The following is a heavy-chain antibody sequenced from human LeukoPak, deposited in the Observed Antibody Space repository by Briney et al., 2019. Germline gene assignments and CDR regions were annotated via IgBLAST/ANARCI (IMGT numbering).Heavy chain of an antibody. J-gene: IGHJ4*02. CDR3: ARAGEYDSSWYYFDY. Sequence: PGGSLRLSCAASGFTFSSYEMNWVRQAPGKGLEWVSYIRSSGSTIYYADSVKGRFTISRDNAKNSLYLQMNSLRAEDTAVYYCARAGEYDSSWYYFDYWGQGTLVTVSS. CDR2: IRSSGSTI. V-gene: IGHV3-48*03. D-gene: IGHD6-13*01. CDR1: GFTFSSYE.